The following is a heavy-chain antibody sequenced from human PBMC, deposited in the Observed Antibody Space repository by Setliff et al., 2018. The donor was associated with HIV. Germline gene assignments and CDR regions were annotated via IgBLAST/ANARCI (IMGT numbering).Heavy chain of an antibody. V-gene: IGHV5-51*01. J-gene: IGHJ5*02. D-gene: IGHD3-3*01. CDR1: GYVFTNYW. Sequence: PGESLKISCKSSGYVFTNYWIGWVRQMPGKGLEWMGIISPDDSDTRYSPSFQGQVTISVDKSTSTACLQWSSLKASDSAIYYCARHFGISYRSPFDPWGQGTLVTV. CDR2: ISPDDSDT. CDR3: ARHFGISYRSPFDP.